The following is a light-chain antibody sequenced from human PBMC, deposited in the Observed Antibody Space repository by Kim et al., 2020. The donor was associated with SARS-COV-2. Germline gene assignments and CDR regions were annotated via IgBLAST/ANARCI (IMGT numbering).Light chain of an antibody. V-gene: IGLV2-11*01. Sequence: GQSVTISCTGTTNDVGGYNDVSWYQHHPDKVPKLIMFDVSERPSGVPDRFSGSKSGNTASLTISGLQAEDEADYYCCSFSGTNTGVFGTGTKVTVL. CDR2: DVS. J-gene: IGLJ1*01. CDR3: CSFSGTNTGV. CDR1: TNDVGGYND.